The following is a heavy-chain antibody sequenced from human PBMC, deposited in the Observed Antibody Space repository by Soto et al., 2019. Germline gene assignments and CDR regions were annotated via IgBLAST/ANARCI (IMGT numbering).Heavy chain of an antibody. CDR1: GYTFTSYG. J-gene: IGHJ5*02. CDR2: ISASNGHT. Sequence: QVQLVQSGAEVKKPGASVKVSCKASGYTFTSYGISWVRQAPGQGLEGMGRISASNGHTNNAQKLQGRVTMTTDTSTSTAYVELRRLRSDDTAVYYCASVWWGHDDFWIAYTVGHYWFDPLGQGTLVTVSS. CDR3: ASVWWGHDDFWIAYTVGHYWFDP. D-gene: IGHD3-3*01. V-gene: IGHV1-18*04.